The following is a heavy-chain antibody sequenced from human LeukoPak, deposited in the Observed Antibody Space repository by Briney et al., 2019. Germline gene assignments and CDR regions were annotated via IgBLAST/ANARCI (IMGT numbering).Heavy chain of an antibody. CDR3: ARDETYDYESNGYLDF. CDR1: GFTFSSYT. D-gene: IGHD3-22*01. V-gene: IGHV3-23*01. J-gene: IGHJ4*02. Sequence: GGSLRLSCAASGFTFSSYTMSWVRQAPGKGLEWVSTITTSDGNTYYADSVKGRFTVSRDNSKNTLFLQMSSLRAEDTAIYYCARDETYDYESNGYLDFWGQGTAVTVSS. CDR2: ITTSDGNT.